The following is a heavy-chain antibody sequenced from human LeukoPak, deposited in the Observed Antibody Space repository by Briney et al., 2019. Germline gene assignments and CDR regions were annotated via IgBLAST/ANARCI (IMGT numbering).Heavy chain of an antibody. V-gene: IGHV4-4*07. CDR3: ARDSPDGYTSGHYYYYLDV. Sequence: PSETLSLTCTVSGGSISSHYWSWIRQPPGKGLEWIGRIHSGGTTNYNPSLESRLTISLDTSKNQFSLNLNSVTAADTAVYYCARDSPDGYTSGHYYYYLDVWGKGTTVTVSS. J-gene: IGHJ6*03. CDR1: GGSISSHY. CDR2: IHSGGTT. D-gene: IGHD5-18*01.